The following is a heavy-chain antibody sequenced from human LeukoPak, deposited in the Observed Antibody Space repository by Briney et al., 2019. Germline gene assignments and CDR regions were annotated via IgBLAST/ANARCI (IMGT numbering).Heavy chain of an antibody. CDR1: GGSISIYY. D-gene: IGHD6-19*01. V-gene: IGHV4-59*01. CDR3: ARAQAVGFDY. Sequence: SETLSLTCTVSGGSISIYYWSWIRQPPGKGLEWIGYIYYSGSTNYNPSLKSRVTISVDTSKNQFSLKLSSVTAADTAVYYCARAQAVGFDYWGQGTLFTVSS. J-gene: IGHJ4*02. CDR2: IYYSGST.